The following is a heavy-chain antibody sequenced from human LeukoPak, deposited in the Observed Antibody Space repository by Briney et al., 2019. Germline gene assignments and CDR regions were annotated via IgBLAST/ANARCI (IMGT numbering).Heavy chain of an antibody. V-gene: IGHV3-23*01. CDR3: ARDPNWGSGY. CDR1: GFTFSSYT. CDR2: IGASGGDI. J-gene: IGHJ4*02. D-gene: IGHD7-27*01. Sequence: GGSLRLSCATSGFTFSSYTMIWVRQAPGKGLEWVSIIGASGGDIHYADSVKGRISISRDNPKNTLTLQMNSLRVDDTAVYYCARDPNWGSGYWGQGTLVTVSS.